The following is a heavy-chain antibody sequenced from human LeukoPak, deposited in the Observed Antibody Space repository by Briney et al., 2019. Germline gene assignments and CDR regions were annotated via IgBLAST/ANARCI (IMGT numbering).Heavy chain of an antibody. CDR2: ISSSGSTI. CDR3: TRISKPSWFDP. Sequence: GGSLRLSCAASGFTFSSYEMNWVRQAPGKGLEWVSYISSSGSTIYYADSVKGRFTISRDNAKNSLYLRMNSLRAEDTAAYYCTRISKPSWFDPWGQGTLVTVSS. V-gene: IGHV3-48*03. D-gene: IGHD2-2*01. CDR1: GFTFSSYE. J-gene: IGHJ5*02.